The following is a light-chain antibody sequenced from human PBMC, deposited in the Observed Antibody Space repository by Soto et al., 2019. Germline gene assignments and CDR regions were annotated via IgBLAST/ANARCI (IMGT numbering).Light chain of an antibody. Sequence: EIVLTQSPGTLSLSPGERATLSCRASQSVSSSYLAWYQQKPGQAPRLLIYGASSRATGIPDRFSGSGSGTDFTLTISRLEPEDFAVYYCQQYGSSATWTFGQGIKVDSK. J-gene: IGKJ1*01. V-gene: IGKV3-20*01. CDR2: GAS. CDR3: QQYGSSATWT. CDR1: QSVSSSY.